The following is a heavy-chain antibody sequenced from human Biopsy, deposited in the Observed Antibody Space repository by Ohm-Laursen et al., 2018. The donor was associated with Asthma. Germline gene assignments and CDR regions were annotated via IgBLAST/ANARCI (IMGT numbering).Heavy chain of an antibody. Sequence: EASVKVSCKSLGGTFNTYVIGWVRQAPGQGLEWMGGINSVFGTTTYPQKFQDRVTITADDSTSTVYMELSSLRSEDTALYYCARKAGSCSSRTCYSLDFWGQGTLVTVSS. D-gene: IGHD2-15*01. J-gene: IGHJ4*02. V-gene: IGHV1-69*13. CDR3: ARKAGSCSSRTCYSLDF. CDR1: GGTFNTYV. CDR2: INSVFGTT.